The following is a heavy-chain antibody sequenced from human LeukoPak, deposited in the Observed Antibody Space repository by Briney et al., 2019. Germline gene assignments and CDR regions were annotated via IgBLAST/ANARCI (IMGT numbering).Heavy chain of an antibody. CDR3: ARDIRNYYYYGMDV. CDR2: ISAYNGNT. Sequence: ASVKVSCKASGYTFTSYGISWVRQAPGQGLEWMGWISAYNGNTNYAQKLQGRVTMTTDTSTSTAYMELRSLRSDDTAVYYCARDIRNYYYYGMDVWGQGTTVTVSS. V-gene: IGHV1-18*01. J-gene: IGHJ6*02. CDR1: GYTFTSYG.